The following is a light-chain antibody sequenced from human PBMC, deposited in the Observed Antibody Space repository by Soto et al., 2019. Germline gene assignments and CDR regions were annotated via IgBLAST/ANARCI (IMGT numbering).Light chain of an antibody. CDR1: SSDIGGHNY. V-gene: IGLV2-14*01. CDR2: EDT. Sequence: QSALTQPASVSGSPGQSIPVSCTGTSSDIGGHNYVSWSQQYPGKVPKLIIYEDTNRPSGVSNRFSGSKSGNTASLTVSGLQAEDEADYYCSSYTTTSTVVFGGGTKLTVL. CDR3: SSYTTTSTVV. J-gene: IGLJ2*01.